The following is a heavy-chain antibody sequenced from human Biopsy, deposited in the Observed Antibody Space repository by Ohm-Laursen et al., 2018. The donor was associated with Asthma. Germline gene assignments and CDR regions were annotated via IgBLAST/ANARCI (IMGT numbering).Heavy chain of an antibody. CDR3: ARNAGAGTFDF. D-gene: IGHD1-14*01. CDR1: GYTFNRYI. V-gene: IGHV1-3*04. Sequence: ASVKVSCKTSGYTFNRYIMHWVRQAPGQRLEWMGLVNTASQDTVYSQKFQGRVSITRDTSASSAYMELSGLNFADTAVYYCARNAGAGTFDFWGQGTLVTVSS. CDR2: VNTASQDT. J-gene: IGHJ4*02.